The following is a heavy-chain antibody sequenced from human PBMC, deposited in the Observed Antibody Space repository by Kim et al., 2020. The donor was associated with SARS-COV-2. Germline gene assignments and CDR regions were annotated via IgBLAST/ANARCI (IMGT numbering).Heavy chain of an antibody. D-gene: IGHD6-13*01. J-gene: IGHJ4*02. CDR2: IYYSGST. V-gene: IGHV4-59*13. CDR3: ARWTGYSSSWYFDY. Sequence: SETLSLTCTVSGGSISSYYWSWIRQPPGKGLEWIGYIYYSGSTNYNPSLKSRVTISVDTSKNQFSLKLSSVTAADTAVYYCARWTGYSSSWYFDYWGQGTLVTVSS. CDR1: GGSISSYY.